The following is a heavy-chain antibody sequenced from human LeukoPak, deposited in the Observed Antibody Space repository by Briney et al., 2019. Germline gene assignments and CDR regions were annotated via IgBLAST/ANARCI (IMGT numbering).Heavy chain of an antibody. CDR1: GGSISSSSYY. CDR2: IYYSGST. D-gene: IGHD1-26*01. J-gene: IGHJ3*02. CDR3: ARDFGFRSGSYYFIAFDI. V-gene: IGHV4-39*07. Sequence: SETLSLTCTVSGGSISSSSYYWGWIRQPPGKGLEWIGSIYYSGSTYYNPSLKSRVTISVDTSKNQFSLKLSSVTAADTAVYYCARDFGFRSGSYYFIAFDIWGQGTMVTVSS.